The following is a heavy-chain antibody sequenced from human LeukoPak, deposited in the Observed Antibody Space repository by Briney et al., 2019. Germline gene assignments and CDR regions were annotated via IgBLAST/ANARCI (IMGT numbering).Heavy chain of an antibody. CDR2: ISATTGYI. Sequence: SGGSLRLSCAASGLAFSSYAMSWVRQAPGKGLEWVSSISATTGYIFYADSVKGRFTISRDNTKNSLYLQMNSLRAEDTAVYYCTRVSCSGASCSDYWGQGTLVTVSS. D-gene: IGHD2-15*01. V-gene: IGHV3-21*01. CDR1: GLAFSSYA. CDR3: TRVSCSGASCSDY. J-gene: IGHJ4*02.